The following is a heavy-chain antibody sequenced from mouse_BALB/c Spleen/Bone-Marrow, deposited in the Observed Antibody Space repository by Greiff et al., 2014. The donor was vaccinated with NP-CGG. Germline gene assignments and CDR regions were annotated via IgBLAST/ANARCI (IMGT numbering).Heavy chain of an antibody. CDR2: IDPANGNT. CDR1: GFNIKDTY. J-gene: IGHJ3*01. Sequence: VQLQQSGAELVKPGASVKLSCTASGFNIKDTYMHWVKQRPEQGLEWIGRIDPANGNTKYDPKFQGKATITADTSSNTAYPQLSSLTSEDTAVYYCAIYYYGSSGFAYWGQGTLVTVSA. V-gene: IGHV14-3*02. CDR3: AIYYYGSSGFAY. D-gene: IGHD1-1*01.